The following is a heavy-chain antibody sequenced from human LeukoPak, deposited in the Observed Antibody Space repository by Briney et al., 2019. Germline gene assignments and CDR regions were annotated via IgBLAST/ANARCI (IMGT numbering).Heavy chain of an antibody. Sequence: GGSLRLSCAASGFTVSSKYMSWLRQAPGKGLEWVSVLYSGGTTDHADSVKGRFTISRNNSKNTLHLQMKSLRADDTTVSYCGREDSGRDVFDFWGQGTLVSVSS. V-gene: IGHV3-66*01. CDR3: GREDSGRDVFDF. D-gene: IGHD5-24*01. J-gene: IGHJ4*02. CDR1: GFTVSSKY. CDR2: LYSGGTT.